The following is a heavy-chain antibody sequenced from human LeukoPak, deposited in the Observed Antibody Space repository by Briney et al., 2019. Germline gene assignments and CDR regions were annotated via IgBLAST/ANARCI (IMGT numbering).Heavy chain of an antibody. J-gene: IGHJ4*02. Sequence: SVKVSCKASGGTFSSYTISWVRQAPGQRLEWMGRIIPILGIANYAQKFQGRVTITADKSTSTAYMELSSLRSEDTAVYYCAREVGATSNFDYWGQGTLVTVSS. CDR3: AREVGATSNFDY. CDR1: GGTFSSYT. V-gene: IGHV1-69*04. CDR2: IIPILGIA. D-gene: IGHD1-26*01.